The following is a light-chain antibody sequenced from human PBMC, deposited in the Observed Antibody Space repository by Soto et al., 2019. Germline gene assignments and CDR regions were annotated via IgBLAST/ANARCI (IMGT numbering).Light chain of an antibody. CDR3: QQYTSSLNT. CDR2: GAS. J-gene: IGKJ5*01. CDR1: QSVSIL. Sequence: VMTQSPATLSVSPGERATLSCRASQSVSILLAWYQQKPGQAPRLLIYGASVRATGVPDRFSGSGSGTDFTLTISRLEPEDFAVYYCQQYTSSLNTFGQGTRLEIK. V-gene: IGKV3-20*01.